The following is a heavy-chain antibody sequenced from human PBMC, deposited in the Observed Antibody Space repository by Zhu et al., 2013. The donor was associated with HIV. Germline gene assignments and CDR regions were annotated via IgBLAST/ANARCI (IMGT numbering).Heavy chain of an antibody. CDR2: IIPLFGTT. CDR3: ARGNSGSYHFGVYYYYGMDV. Sequence: QVQLVQSGAEVKKPGSSVKVSCKASGGTFSSYAITWVRQAPGQGLEWMGGIIPLFGTTNYAQKFQGRVTLTADELMTTAYMELSSLRSEDTAVYYCARGNSGSYHFGVYYYYGMDVWGQGDYGHRLL. CDR1: GGTFSSYA. V-gene: IGHV1-69*01. J-gene: IGHJ6*02. D-gene: IGHD1-26*01.